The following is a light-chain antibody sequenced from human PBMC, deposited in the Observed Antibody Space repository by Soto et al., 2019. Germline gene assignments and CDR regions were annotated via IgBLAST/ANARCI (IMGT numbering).Light chain of an antibody. CDR2: SNN. V-gene: IGLV1-44*01. CDR3: VAWADSLNGYVV. J-gene: IGLJ2*01. CDR1: SSNIGSNT. Sequence: SLLTQPPSASGTPGQMVTISCSGSSSNIGSNTVNWYRQLPGTAPKLVIYSNNQRPSGVPDRFSGSKSGTSASLAISGLQSEDEADYYCVAWADSLNGYVVFGGGTKVTVL.